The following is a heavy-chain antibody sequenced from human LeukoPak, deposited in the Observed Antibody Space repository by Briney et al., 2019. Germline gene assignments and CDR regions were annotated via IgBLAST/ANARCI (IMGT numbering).Heavy chain of an antibody. Sequence: GGSLRLSCTASGFTFSSYAMNWVRQAPGKGLEWVGRIKSKTDGGTTDYAAPVKGRFTISRDDSKNTLYLQMNSLKTEDTAVYYCTTTHDYVFQHWGQGTLVTVSS. CDR1: GFTFSSYA. J-gene: IGHJ1*01. CDR3: TTTHDYVFQH. D-gene: IGHD4-17*01. V-gene: IGHV3-15*01. CDR2: IKSKTDGGTT.